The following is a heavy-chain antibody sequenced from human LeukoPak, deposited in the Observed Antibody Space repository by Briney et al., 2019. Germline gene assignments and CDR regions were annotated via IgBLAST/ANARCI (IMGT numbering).Heavy chain of an antibody. CDR2: ISYDGSNK. V-gene: IGHV3-30*18. CDR3: AKDYMVRGVIWEGGDY. CDR1: GFTFSSCG. D-gene: IGHD3-10*01. J-gene: IGHJ4*02. Sequence: GGSLRLSCAASGFTFSSCGMHWVRQAPGKGLEWVAVISYDGSNKYYADSVKGRFTISRDNSKNTLYLQMNSLRAEDTAVYYCAKDYMVRGVIWEGGDYWGQGTLVTVSS.